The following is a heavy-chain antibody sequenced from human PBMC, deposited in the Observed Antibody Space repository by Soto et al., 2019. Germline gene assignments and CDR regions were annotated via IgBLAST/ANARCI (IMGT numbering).Heavy chain of an antibody. D-gene: IGHD4-4*01. CDR3: ADPTDLDY. V-gene: IGHV3-7*01. J-gene: IGHJ4*02. Sequence: GGSLRLFCAASGFVVSSHWMSWVRQAPGKGLEWVASIQPDGIEKYYVDSMKGRFTISRDNAENSLFLQVNSLRAEDTAVYYCADPTDLDYWGQGTQVTV. CDR2: IQPDGIEK. CDR1: GFVVSSHW.